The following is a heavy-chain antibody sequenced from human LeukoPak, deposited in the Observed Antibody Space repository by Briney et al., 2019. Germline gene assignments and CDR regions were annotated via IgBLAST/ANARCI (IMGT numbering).Heavy chain of an antibody. CDR1: GGSISSGGYY. CDR2: IYYSGST. Sequence: SETLSLTCTVSGGSISSGGYYWSWIRQHPGKGLEWIGYIYYSGSTYYNPSLKSRVTISVDTSKNQFSLKLGSVTAADTAVYYCAREIRVPAAIGKAADWFDPWGQGTLVTVSS. J-gene: IGHJ5*02. D-gene: IGHD2-2*01. CDR3: AREIRVPAAIGKAADWFDP. V-gene: IGHV4-31*03.